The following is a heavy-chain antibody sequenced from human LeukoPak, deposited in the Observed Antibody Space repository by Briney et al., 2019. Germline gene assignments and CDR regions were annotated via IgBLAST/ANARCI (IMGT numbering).Heavy chain of an antibody. CDR1: GGSISSYY. J-gene: IGHJ5*02. Sequence: SETLSLTCTVSGGSISSYYWSWIRQPPGKGLEWIGEINHSGSTNYNPSLKSRVTISVDTSKNQFSLKLSSVTAADTAVYYCARGGWDYYGSGSYYKWFDPWGQGTLVTVSS. D-gene: IGHD3-10*01. CDR3: ARGGWDYYGSGSYYKWFDP. V-gene: IGHV4-34*01. CDR2: INHSGST.